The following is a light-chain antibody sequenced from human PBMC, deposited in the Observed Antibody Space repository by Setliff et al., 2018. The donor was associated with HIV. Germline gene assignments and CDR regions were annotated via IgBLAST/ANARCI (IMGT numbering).Light chain of an antibody. J-gene: IGLJ2*01. Sequence: QSALTQPRSVYGSPGQSVTMSCTGTSSDVGGYNYVSWYQQHPGKAPKLMIYDVSKRPSGVPDRFSGSKSGNTAFLTISGLQGEDEADYYCCSYAGSYTVLFGGGT. CDR3: CSYAGSYTVL. CDR1: SSDVGGYNY. CDR2: DVS. V-gene: IGLV2-11*01.